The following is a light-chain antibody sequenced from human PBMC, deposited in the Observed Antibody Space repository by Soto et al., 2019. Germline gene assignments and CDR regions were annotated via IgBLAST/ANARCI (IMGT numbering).Light chain of an antibody. CDR1: QTLSSW. CDR3: QHYNSYSEA. CDR2: KAS. Sequence: DIQMTQSPSTLSASVGDRVTITCRASQTLSSWLAWYQQKPGKAPKLLIYKASTLKSGGPSRFCGSGSGTDFTLTISSLQPDAFATYYCQHYNSYSEAFGQGTKVQL. V-gene: IGKV1-5*03. J-gene: IGKJ1*01.